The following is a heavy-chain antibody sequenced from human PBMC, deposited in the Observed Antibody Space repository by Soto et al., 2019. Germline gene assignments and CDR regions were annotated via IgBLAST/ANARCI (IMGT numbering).Heavy chain of an antibody. CDR3: ARILDFWSGHGFFDL. Sequence: QVQLQESGPGLVKPSQTLSLTCTVSGGSVTSVGYYWAWIRQHPGKGLEFIGHLSYSGTTYYNPSLSIRVTISEDTSNNHFSLHRTSVTAADTAVYYCARILDFWSGHGFFDLWGQGTMVTVSS. V-gene: IGHV4-31*03. J-gene: IGHJ3*01. D-gene: IGHD3-3*01. CDR1: GGSVTSVGYY. CDR2: LSYSGTT.